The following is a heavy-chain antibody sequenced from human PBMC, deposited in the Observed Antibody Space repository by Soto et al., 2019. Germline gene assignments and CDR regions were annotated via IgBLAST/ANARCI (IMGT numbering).Heavy chain of an antibody. Sequence: EVQLVESGGGLVQPGGSLRLSCAASGFTFSSYSMDWVSQAPGKRLEWVSYISSSSSTIYYADSVKGRFTISRDKAKNSLYLQMNSLIDEDTAVYYCARESNQLNCFDPWGQGTLVTVSS. V-gene: IGHV3-48*02. J-gene: IGHJ5*02. CDR2: ISSSSSTI. CDR1: GFTFSSYS. D-gene: IGHD4-4*01. CDR3: ARESNQLNCFDP.